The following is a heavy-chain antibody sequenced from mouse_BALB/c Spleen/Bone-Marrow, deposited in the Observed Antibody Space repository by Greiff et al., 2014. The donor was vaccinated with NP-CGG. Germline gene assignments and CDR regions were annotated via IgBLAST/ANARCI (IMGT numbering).Heavy chain of an antibody. J-gene: IGHJ2*01. CDR1: GYTFTSYW. D-gene: IGHD1-1*01. CDR3: ARFPFYYGSSFYYFDY. Sequence: DLVKPGASVKLSCKASGYTFTSYWTNWIKQRPGQGLEWIGRIAPGSGSTYYNEMFKGKATLTVDTSSSTAYIQLSSLSSEDSAVYFCARFPFYYGSSFYYFDYWGQGTTLTVSS. CDR2: IAPGSGST. V-gene: IGHV1S41*01.